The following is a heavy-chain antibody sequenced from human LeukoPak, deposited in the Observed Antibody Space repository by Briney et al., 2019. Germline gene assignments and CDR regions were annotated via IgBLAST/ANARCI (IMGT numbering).Heavy chain of an antibody. V-gene: IGHV1-69*05. Sequence: VASVKVSCKASGGTFISYAISWVRQAPGQGLEWMGGIIPIFGTANYAQKFQGRVPITTDESKSTAYTELSSLRSEDTAVYYCAQQVDTAMVTTDYWGQGTLVTVSS. D-gene: IGHD5-18*01. CDR2: IIPIFGTA. CDR1: GGTFISYA. J-gene: IGHJ4*02. CDR3: AQQVDTAMVTTDY.